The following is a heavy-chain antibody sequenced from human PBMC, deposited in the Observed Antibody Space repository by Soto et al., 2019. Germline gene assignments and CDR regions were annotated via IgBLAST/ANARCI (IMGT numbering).Heavy chain of an antibody. V-gene: IGHV3-21*01. CDR1: GFTFSSYS. CDR2: ISSSSSYI. CDR3: AKEMATVFDAFDI. D-gene: IGHD4-4*01. J-gene: IGHJ3*02. Sequence: GGSPRLSCAASGFTFSSYSMNWVRQAPGKGLEWVSSISSSSSYIYYADSVKGRFTISRDNAKNSLYLQMNSLRAEDTAVYYCAKEMATVFDAFDIWGQGTMVTVSS.